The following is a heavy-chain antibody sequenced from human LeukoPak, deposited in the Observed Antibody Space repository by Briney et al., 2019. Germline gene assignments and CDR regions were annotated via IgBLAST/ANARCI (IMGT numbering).Heavy chain of an antibody. CDR2: IKSKTDGGTT. CDR3: TTDYGGNFDY. V-gene: IGHV3-15*01. Sequence: PGGSLRLSCAASGFTVTSNYMTWVRQAPGKGLEWVGRIKSKTDGGTTDYAAPVKGRFTISRDDSKNTLYLQMNSLKTEDTAVYYCTTDYGGNFDYWGQGTLVTVSS. CDR1: GFTVTSNY. D-gene: IGHD4-23*01. J-gene: IGHJ4*02.